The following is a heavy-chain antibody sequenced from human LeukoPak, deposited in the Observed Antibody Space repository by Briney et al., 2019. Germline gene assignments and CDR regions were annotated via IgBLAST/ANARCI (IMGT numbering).Heavy chain of an antibody. J-gene: IGHJ5*02. D-gene: IGHD1-1*01. CDR1: GGSISSFY. CDR3: ARHGTSGTNLNWFDP. V-gene: IGHV4-59*01. CDR2: IYYSGST. Sequence: SETLSLTCTVSGGSISSFYWSWIRQPPGKGLEWIGYIYYSGSTNYNPSLNSRVTISVDTSKNQFSLKLSSVTAADTAVYYCARHGTSGTNLNWFDPWGQGTLVTVSS.